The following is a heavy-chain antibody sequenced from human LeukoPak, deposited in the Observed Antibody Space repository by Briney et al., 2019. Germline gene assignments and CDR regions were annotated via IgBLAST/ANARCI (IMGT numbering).Heavy chain of an antibody. CDR3: ARYHCTSTSCGFDP. Sequence: SETLSLTCTVSGGSISSGSYYWSWIRQPAGKGLEWIGRIYTSGSTNYNPSLKSRVTISVDTSKNQFSLKLSSVTAADTAVYYCARYHCTSTSCGFDPWGQGTLVTVSS. D-gene: IGHD2-2*01. CDR2: IYTSGST. J-gene: IGHJ5*02. CDR1: GGSISSGSYY. V-gene: IGHV4-61*02.